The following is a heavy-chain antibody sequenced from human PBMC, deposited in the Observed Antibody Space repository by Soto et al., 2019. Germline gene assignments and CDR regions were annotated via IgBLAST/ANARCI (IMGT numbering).Heavy chain of an antibody. D-gene: IGHD6-19*01. CDR3: ARERGSGWTFDY. CDR2: ISSSSTI. J-gene: IGHJ4*02. CDR1: GFTFSTYS. Sequence: EVQLVESGGDLVQPGGSLRLSCAASGFTFSTYSMNWVRQAPGKGLEWVSSISSSSTIYYADSVKGRFTISRDNVQNSLSLQMHRLRAEDTAVYYCARERGSGWTFDYWGQGTLVTVSS. V-gene: IGHV3-48*01.